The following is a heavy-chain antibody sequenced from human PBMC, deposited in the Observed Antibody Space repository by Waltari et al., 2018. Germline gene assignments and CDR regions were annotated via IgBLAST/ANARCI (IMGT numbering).Heavy chain of an antibody. V-gene: IGHV1-8*01. Sequence: QVQLVQSGAELRKPGASVKVSCKASGYAFPDYDISWVRQATGQGLQWMGWMNPYNDNTGYSQNFQGRVAMTANTSISTVYMELSSLRPEDTAVYFCATRIELTFGGFDHWGQGTLVTVSS. J-gene: IGHJ4*02. CDR1: GYAFPDYD. D-gene: IGHD3-3*01. CDR3: ATRIELTFGGFDH. CDR2: MNPYNDNT.